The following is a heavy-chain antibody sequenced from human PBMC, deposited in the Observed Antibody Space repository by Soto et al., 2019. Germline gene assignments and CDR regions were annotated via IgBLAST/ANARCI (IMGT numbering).Heavy chain of an antibody. Sequence: GGSLRLSCAASGFTFSRYAMSWVSQAPGKGLEWVSAISGSGGSTYYADSVKGRFTISRDNSKNTLYLQMNSLRAEDTAVYYCAKDDWSPGRHFDYWGQGTLVTVSS. CDR1: GFTFSRYA. CDR2: ISGSGGST. CDR3: AKDDWSPGRHFDY. V-gene: IGHV3-23*01. D-gene: IGHD3-9*01. J-gene: IGHJ4*02.